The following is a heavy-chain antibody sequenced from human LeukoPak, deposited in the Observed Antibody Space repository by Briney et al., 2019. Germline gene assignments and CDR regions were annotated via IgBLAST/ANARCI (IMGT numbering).Heavy chain of an antibody. J-gene: IGHJ5*02. D-gene: IGHD1-26*01. CDR3: ARLYSGSYYCLDP. Sequence: GGSLRLPCAASGFTFSSYSMNWVRQAPGKGLEWVSYISSTGSTIYYADSVKGRFTISRDNAKNSLYLQMNSLRDEDTAVYYCARLYSGSYYCLDPWGQGTLVTVSS. CDR2: ISSTGSTI. V-gene: IGHV3-48*02. CDR1: GFTFSSYS.